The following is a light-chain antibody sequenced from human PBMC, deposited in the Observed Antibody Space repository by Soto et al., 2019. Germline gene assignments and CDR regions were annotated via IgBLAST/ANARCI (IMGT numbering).Light chain of an antibody. CDR1: QSVSNTY. V-gene: IGKV3-20*01. CDR2: GAS. CDR3: QQYGSSRVYT. J-gene: IGKJ2*01. Sequence: EIVLTQSPGTLSLSPGERATLSCRASQSVSNTYLAWYQQKPGQAPRLLIYGASSRATGIPDRFSGSGSGTDFTLTISRLEPEDFAVYYCQQYGSSRVYTFGQGTKLEIK.